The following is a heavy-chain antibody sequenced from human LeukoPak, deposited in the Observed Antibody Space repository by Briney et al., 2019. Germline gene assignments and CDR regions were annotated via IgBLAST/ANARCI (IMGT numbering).Heavy chain of an antibody. D-gene: IGHD4-23*01. CDR3: ARRGDGGRSFDY. J-gene: IGHJ4*02. CDR2: IYSSGST. Sequence: GGSLRLSCAASGFNVSNNYMTWVRQAPGKGLEWVSLIYSSGSTYYADSVKGRFTISRDNSKNTLYLQVNSLRAEDTAVYYCARRGDGGRSFDYWGQGTLVTGSS. V-gene: IGHV3-53*01. CDR1: GFNVSNNY.